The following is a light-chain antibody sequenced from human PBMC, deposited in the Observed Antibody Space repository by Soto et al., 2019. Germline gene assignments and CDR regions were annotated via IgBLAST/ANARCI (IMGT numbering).Light chain of an antibody. J-gene: IGLJ1*01. CDR1: NSNIGAGFG. Sequence: QSVLTQPPSVSGAPGQRVTISCTGTNSNIGAGFGVHWYQHFPGKAPKLLMYGNTNRPSGVPERFSGSKSGNTASLTVSGLQAEDEAHYYCSSYAGSNNFVFGTGTKLTVL. CDR3: SSYAGSNNFV. CDR2: GNT. V-gene: IGLV1-40*01.